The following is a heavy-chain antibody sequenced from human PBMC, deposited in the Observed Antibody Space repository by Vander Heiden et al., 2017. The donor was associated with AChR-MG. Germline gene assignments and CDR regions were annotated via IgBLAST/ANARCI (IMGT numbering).Heavy chain of an antibody. D-gene: IGHD4-17*01. V-gene: IGHV4-34*01. Sequence: QVQLQQWGAGLLKPSETLSLTCAVYGGSFSGYYWSWIRQPPGKGLEWIGEINHSGSTNDNPSLKSRVTISVDTSKNKFSLKMSYVNAADKAVYYCAREPSYGDYFDYWGQGNLVTVSS. CDR2: INHSGST. CDR1: GGSFSGYY. CDR3: AREPSYGDYFDY. J-gene: IGHJ4*02.